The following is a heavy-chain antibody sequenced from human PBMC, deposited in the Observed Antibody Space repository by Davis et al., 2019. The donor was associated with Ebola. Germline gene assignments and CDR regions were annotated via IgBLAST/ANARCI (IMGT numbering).Heavy chain of an antibody. CDR2: INSDGSST. CDR1: GFTFSSYW. Sequence: GESLKISCAASGFTFSSYWMHWVRQAPGKGLVWVSRINSDGSSTSYADSVKGRFTISRDNAKNTLYLQMNSLRAEDTAVYYCARDRGGYGDYYHYWGQGTLVTVSS. V-gene: IGHV3-74*01. D-gene: IGHD4-17*01. CDR3: ARDRGGYGDYYHY. J-gene: IGHJ4*02.